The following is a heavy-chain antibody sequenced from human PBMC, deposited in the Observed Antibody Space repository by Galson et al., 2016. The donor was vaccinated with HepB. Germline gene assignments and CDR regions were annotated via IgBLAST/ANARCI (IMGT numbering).Heavy chain of an antibody. J-gene: IGHJ6*02. CDR1: GYTFTTYY. D-gene: IGHD3-10*01. V-gene: IGHV1-46*01. Sequence: SVKVSCKASGYTFTTYYIHWVRQAPGQGLEWMGVIRPSGGSTSLAQKFQGRVTVTRDTSTTTVYMELNSLRSEDTAVYYCARDAILYYGPGWDGMDVWGQGTTVIVSS. CDR3: ARDAILYYGPGWDGMDV. CDR2: IRPSGGST.